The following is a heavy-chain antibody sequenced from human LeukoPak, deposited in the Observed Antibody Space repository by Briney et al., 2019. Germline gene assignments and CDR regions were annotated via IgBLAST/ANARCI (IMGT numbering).Heavy chain of an antibody. V-gene: IGHV5-51*01. CDR2: IYPCDSDT. Sequence: GESLKISCNVSGYSFTSYWIGWVRQMPGKGLVWMAIIYPCDSDTRYSPSLQGQVTISADKSISTAYLQWSSLKASDTAMYYCARSSDSSGYYDYFDYWGQGTLVTVSS. CDR3: ARSSDSSGYYDYFDY. J-gene: IGHJ4*02. CDR1: GYSFTSYW. D-gene: IGHD3-22*01.